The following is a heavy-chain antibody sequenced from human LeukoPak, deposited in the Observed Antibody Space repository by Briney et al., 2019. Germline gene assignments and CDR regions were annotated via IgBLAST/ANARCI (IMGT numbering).Heavy chain of an antibody. J-gene: IGHJ4*02. CDR3: ARGPGTVTTYFDY. Sequence: KPSGTLSLTCAVYGGSFSGYYWSWIRQPPGKGLEWIGEINHSGSTNYNPSLKSRVTISVDTSKNQFSLKLSSVTAADTAVYYCARGPGTVTTYFDYWGQGTLVTVSS. D-gene: IGHD4-11*01. CDR2: INHSGST. CDR1: GGSFSGYY. V-gene: IGHV4-34*01.